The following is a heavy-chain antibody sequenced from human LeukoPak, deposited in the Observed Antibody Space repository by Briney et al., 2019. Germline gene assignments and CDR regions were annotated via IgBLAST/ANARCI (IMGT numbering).Heavy chain of an antibody. Sequence: SETLSLTCTVSGGSISSYYWSWIRQPPGKGLEWIGYIYYSGSTNYNPSLKSRVTISVDTSKNQFSLKLSSVTAADTAVYYCARGSVEMAPFDYWGQGTLVTVSS. D-gene: IGHD5-24*01. V-gene: IGHV4-59*01. CDR2: IYYSGST. J-gene: IGHJ4*02. CDR1: GGSISSYY. CDR3: ARGSVEMAPFDY.